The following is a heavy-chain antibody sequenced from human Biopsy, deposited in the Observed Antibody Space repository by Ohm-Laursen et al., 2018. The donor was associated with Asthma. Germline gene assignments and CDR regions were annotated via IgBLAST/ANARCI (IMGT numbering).Heavy chain of an antibody. Sequence: SAKVSSKASGDSFSNYAISWVRQAPGQGLEWMGGLIPVLGTPDHAQMFEGRVTITADESTSTAYMELSSLSSEDTAVYYCARGYSGSDRIVYYYSGLEVWGQGTTVTVSS. CDR1: GDSFSNYA. J-gene: IGHJ6*02. CDR3: ARGYSGSDRIVYYYSGLEV. CDR2: LIPVLGTP. V-gene: IGHV1-69*13. D-gene: IGHD5-12*01.